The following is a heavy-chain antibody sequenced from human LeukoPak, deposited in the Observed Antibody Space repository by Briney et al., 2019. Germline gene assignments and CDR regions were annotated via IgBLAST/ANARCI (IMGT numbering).Heavy chain of an antibody. CDR1: GVTFSSYA. J-gene: IGHJ4*02. Sequence: PGGSLRLSCAASGVTFSSYAMSWVRQAPGKGLEWVAAISDSGGSTYYADSVKGRFTISRDNSKNTLYLQVNSLRAEDTAVYFCAKATYDFWSSYDYWGQGTLVTVSS. D-gene: IGHD3-3*01. CDR2: ISDSGGST. CDR3: AKATYDFWSSYDY. V-gene: IGHV3-23*01.